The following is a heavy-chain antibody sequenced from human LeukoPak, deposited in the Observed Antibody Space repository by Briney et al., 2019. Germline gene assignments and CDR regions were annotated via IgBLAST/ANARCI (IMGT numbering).Heavy chain of an antibody. CDR2: ISWNSGSI. Sequence: GRSLRLSCAASGFTFDDYAMHWVRQAPGKGLEWVSGISWNSGSIGYADSVKGRFTISRDNAKNSLYLQMNNLRAEDTALYYCAKDLGIDWGQGTLVTVSS. J-gene: IGHJ4*02. CDR3: AKDLGID. V-gene: IGHV3-9*01. D-gene: IGHD2-15*01. CDR1: GFTFDDYA.